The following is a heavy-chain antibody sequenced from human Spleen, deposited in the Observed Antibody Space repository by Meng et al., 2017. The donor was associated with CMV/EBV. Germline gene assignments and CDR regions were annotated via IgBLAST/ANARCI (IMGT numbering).Heavy chain of an antibody. CDR1: GFTFSDYY. CDR2: ISSSGRII. J-gene: IGHJ4*02. D-gene: IGHD3-3*01. Sequence: GGSLRLSCAASGFTFSDYYLSWIRQAPGKGLEWVSYISSSGRIIYYADSVKGRFTISRDNAKNSLYLQMNSLRVEDTAVYYCARDKYVYYDFWSGPLWGQGTLVTVSS. V-gene: IGHV3-11*01. CDR3: ARDKYVYYDFWSGPL.